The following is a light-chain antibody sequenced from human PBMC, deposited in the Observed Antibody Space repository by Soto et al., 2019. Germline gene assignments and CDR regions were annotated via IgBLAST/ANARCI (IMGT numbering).Light chain of an antibody. CDR2: WAS. Sequence: DIAMTQSPDSLAVSLGERATINCKSSQSVLYSSNNKNYLSWYQQKPGQPPKLLIYWASTRESGVPDRFSGSGSVTDFTLTISSLQAEDVAVYYCQQYYSTPWTVGQGTKVDIK. CDR3: QQYYSTPWT. CDR1: QSVLYSSNNKNY. V-gene: IGKV4-1*01. J-gene: IGKJ1*01.